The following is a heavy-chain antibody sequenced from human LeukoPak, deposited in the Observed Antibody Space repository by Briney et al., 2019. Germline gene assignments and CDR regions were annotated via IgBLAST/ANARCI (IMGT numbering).Heavy chain of an antibody. CDR1: GGSLSSSSYY. V-gene: IGHV4-39*07. J-gene: IGHJ6*02. CDR2: IYYSGST. Sequence: SQTLSLTCTVSGGSLSSSSYYWGWLRQPPGKGLEWIGSIYYSGSTYYNPSLKSRVTISVDTSKNQFSLNLSSVTAADTAVYYCARETRYCGGGSCYSGMDVWGQGTTVTVSS. CDR3: ARETRYCGGGSCYSGMDV. D-gene: IGHD2-15*01.